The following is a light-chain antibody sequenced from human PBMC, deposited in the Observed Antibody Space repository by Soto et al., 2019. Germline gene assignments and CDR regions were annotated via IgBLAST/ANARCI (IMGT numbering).Light chain of an antibody. J-gene: IGLJ2*01. CDR2: QDS. Sequence: SYELPQPPSVSVSPGQTASITCSGDKLGDKYACWYQQKPGQSPVLVIYQDSKRPSGIPERFSGSNSGNTATLTISGTQAMDEADYYCQAWDSSFVVFGGGTQVTAL. CDR1: KLGDKY. CDR3: QAWDSSFVV. V-gene: IGLV3-1*01.